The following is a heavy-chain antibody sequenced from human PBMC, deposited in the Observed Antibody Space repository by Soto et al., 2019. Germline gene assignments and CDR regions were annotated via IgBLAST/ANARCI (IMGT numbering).Heavy chain of an antibody. Sequence: ASVKVSCKASGGTFSSYAIGWVRQAPGQGLEWMGGIIPIFGTANYAQKFQGRVTITADESTSTAYMELSSLRSEDTAVYYCASVKGSGWYAGGDYYGMDVWGQGTTVTVSS. D-gene: IGHD6-19*01. CDR3: ASVKGSGWYAGGDYYGMDV. CDR2: IIPIFGTA. V-gene: IGHV1-69*13. J-gene: IGHJ6*02. CDR1: GGTFSSYA.